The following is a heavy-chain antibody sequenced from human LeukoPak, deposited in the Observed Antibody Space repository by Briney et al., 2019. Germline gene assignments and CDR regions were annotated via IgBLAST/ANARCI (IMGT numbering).Heavy chain of an antibody. J-gene: IGHJ4*02. CDR2: INPNSGGT. V-gene: IGHV1-2*02. Sequence: GASVKVPCKASGYTLTGYYMHWVRQAPGQGLEWMGWINPNSGGTNYAQKFQGRVTMTRDTSISTAYMELSRLKSDDTAVYYCARHSSSLFDYWGQGTLVTVSS. D-gene: IGHD6-6*01. CDR1: GYTLTGYY. CDR3: ARHSSSLFDY.